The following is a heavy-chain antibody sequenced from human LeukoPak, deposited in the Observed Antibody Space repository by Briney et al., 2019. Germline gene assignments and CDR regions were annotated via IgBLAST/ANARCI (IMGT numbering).Heavy chain of an antibody. CDR1: GGSISSGAYY. D-gene: IGHD1-26*01. J-gene: IGHJ4*02. CDR2: IYHGGST. Sequence: SETLSLTCTVSGGSISSGAYYWSWIRQSTGKGLEWIGYIYHGGSTYYNPSLKSRVTISVDVTKNQFSLRLNSVTAADTAVYYCARVVMGATIVSPLPLYYFDYWSQGTLVTVSS. V-gene: IGHV4-30-2*06. CDR3: ARVVMGATIVSPLPLYYFDY.